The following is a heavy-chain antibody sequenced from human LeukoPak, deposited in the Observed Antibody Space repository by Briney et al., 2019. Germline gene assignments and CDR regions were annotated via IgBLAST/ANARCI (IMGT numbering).Heavy chain of an antibody. CDR2: HNHSGST. CDR1: GGSLSGYS. V-gene: IGHV4-34*01. CDR3: ARQSDSSGYYYLGAFDF. Sequence: SETLSLTCAVYGGSLSGYSWSWIRQPPGEVLERIGEHNHSGSTNYNPSLKSRLTMSVDTSKNQFSLKLSSVTAADTAVYYCARQSDSSGYYYLGAFDFWGQGTMVTVSS. J-gene: IGHJ3*01. D-gene: IGHD3-22*01.